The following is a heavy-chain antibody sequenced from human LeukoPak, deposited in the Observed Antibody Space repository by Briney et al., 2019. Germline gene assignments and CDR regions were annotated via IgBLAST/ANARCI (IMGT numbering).Heavy chain of an antibody. J-gene: IGHJ6*02. D-gene: IGHD5-18*01. Sequence: GRSLRLSCAASGFTFSSYAMSWVRQAPGKGLEWVSAISGSGGSTYYADSVKGRFTISRDNSKNTLYLQMNSLRAEDTAVYYCAKDLSVDTAMALAMYYYYGMDVWGQGTTVTVSS. CDR3: AKDLSVDTAMALAMYYYYGMDV. V-gene: IGHV3-23*01. CDR1: GFTFSSYA. CDR2: ISGSGGST.